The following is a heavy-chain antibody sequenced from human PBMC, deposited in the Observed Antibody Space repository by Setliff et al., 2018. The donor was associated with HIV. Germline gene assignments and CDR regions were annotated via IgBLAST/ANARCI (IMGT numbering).Heavy chain of an antibody. D-gene: IGHD2-15*01. CDR3: ARGPIDDSRYFDY. Sequence: AASVKVSCKASGGTLNNYVIAWVRQAPGQGLEWMGRIIPMFDTTNYEQKFRGRVTFSADESTNTAHMDVTNLRPEDTAVYYCARGPIDDSRYFDYWGQGTLVTVSS. V-gene: IGHV1-69*13. CDR2: IIPMFDTT. J-gene: IGHJ4*02. CDR1: GGTLNNYV.